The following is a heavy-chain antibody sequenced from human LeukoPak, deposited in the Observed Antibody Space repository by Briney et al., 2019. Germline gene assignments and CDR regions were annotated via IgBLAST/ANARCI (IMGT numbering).Heavy chain of an antibody. D-gene: IGHD3-10*01. CDR3: ARQRSPVYLWFGESDTQYETDY. CDR1: GGSISSRNYY. V-gene: IGHV4-39*01. J-gene: IGHJ4*02. Sequence: PSETLSLTCTVSGGSISSRNYYWGWLRQSPGRGPEWIGCIFYSESTYYNPSLKSRVTISVDTSKNQFSLKPSSVTAADTAVYYCARQRSPVYLWFGESDTQYETDYWGQGTLVTVSS. CDR2: IFYSEST.